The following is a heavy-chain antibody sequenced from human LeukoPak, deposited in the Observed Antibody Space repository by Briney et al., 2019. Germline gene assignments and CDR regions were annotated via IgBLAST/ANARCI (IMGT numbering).Heavy chain of an antibody. CDR3: ARGGGSWYVDY. D-gene: IGHD6-13*01. V-gene: IGHV4-34*01. CDR2: INHSGST. J-gene: IGHJ4*02. CDR1: GGSFSGYY. Sequence: SETLSLTCAVYGGSFSGYYWSWIRQSPGKGLEWIGEINHSGSTNYNPSLKSRVTISVDTSKNQFSLKLSSVTAADTAVYYCARGGGSWYVDYWGQGTLATVSS.